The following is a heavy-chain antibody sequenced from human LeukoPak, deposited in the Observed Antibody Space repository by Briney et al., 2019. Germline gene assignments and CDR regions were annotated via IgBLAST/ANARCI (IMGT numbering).Heavy chain of an antibody. V-gene: IGHV4-59*01. J-gene: IGHJ6*03. CDR1: GGSTSSFY. D-gene: IGHD3-3*01. CDR3: AREYDLWSGYYHHRPRYMDV. Sequence: SETLSLTCTVSGGSTSSFYWSWIRQPPGKGLGWIGYIYYSGSTNYNPSLKSRVTISVDTSKNQFSLKLSSVTAADTAVYYCAREYDLWSGYYHHRPRYMDVWGKGTTVTVSS. CDR2: IYYSGST.